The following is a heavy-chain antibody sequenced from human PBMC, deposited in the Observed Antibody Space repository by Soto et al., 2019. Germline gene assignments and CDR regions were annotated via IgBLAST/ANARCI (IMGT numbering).Heavy chain of an antibody. D-gene: IGHD3-16*01. CDR3: STLGEWGSYSGY. CDR2: IRSKAKDYAT. CDR1: GFTFSGAA. V-gene: IGHV3-73*02. Sequence: EVQLVESGGGLVQPGGSLKLSCAASGFTFSGAAIHWVRQASGKGLEWVGRIRSKAKDYATAYTESVKGRFTISRDDSKYTAYLQMNSLKTDDTAMYYCSTLGEWGSYSGYWGQGTLVTVSS. J-gene: IGHJ4*02.